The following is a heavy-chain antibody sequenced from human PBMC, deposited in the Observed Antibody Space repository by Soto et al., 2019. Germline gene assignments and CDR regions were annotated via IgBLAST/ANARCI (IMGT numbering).Heavy chain of an antibody. CDR3: ARSYDFWSGYYTGGLDP. Sequence: PSETLSLTCTVSGGSISSYYWSWIRQPPGKGLEWIGYIYYSGSTNYNPSLKSRVTISVDTSKNQFSLKLSSVTAADTAVYYCARSYDFWSGYYTGGLDPWGQGTLVTVSS. D-gene: IGHD3-3*01. J-gene: IGHJ5*02. V-gene: IGHV4-59*01. CDR1: GGSISSYY. CDR2: IYYSGST.